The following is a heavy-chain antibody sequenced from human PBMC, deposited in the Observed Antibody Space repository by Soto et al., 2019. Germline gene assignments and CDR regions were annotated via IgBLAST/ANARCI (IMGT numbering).Heavy chain of an antibody. Sequence: PXESLKISCRASGYKFTTFWLNWVRQTPGKGLEWLGRIDPTDSFTNYSPPFEGHVTISVDRSISTAYLQWNSLQASDTAIYYCARPASGGSRDAFDAWGQGTTVTVSS. CDR1: GYKFTTFW. D-gene: IGHD2-15*01. CDR3: ARPASGGSRDAFDA. J-gene: IGHJ3*01. V-gene: IGHV5-10-1*01. CDR2: IDPTDSFT.